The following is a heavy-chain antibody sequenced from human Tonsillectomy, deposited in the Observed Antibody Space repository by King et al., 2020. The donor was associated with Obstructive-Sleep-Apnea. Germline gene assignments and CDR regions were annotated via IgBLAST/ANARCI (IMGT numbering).Heavy chain of an antibody. J-gene: IGHJ4*02. CDR2: IWYDGSNK. V-gene: IGHV3-33*06. Sequence: VQLVESGGGVVQPGRSLRLSCAASGFTFSSYGMHWVRQAPGKGLEWVAVIWYDGSNKYYADSVKGRFTISRDNSKNTLYLQMNSLRAEDTAVYYCAKGGYYDILTGYPRDLHYFDYWGQGTLVTVSS. CDR1: GFTFSSYG. CDR3: AKGGYYDILTGYPRDLHYFDY. D-gene: IGHD3-9*01.